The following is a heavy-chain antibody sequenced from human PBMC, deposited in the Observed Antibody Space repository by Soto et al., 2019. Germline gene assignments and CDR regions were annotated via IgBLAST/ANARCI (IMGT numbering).Heavy chain of an antibody. CDR1: GFAISSYA. J-gene: IGHJ4*02. D-gene: IGHD1-26*01. V-gene: IGHV3-23*01. Sequence: EVQLLESGGGLVQPGGSLRLSCAASGFAISSYAMGWVRQAPGKGLEWVSGIRGRGDNTYYADSVKGRFTISRDNSKNTLYLQMNSLRAEDTAKYYCASRMYSIWRGGVDYWGQGALVTVSS. CDR2: IRGRGDNT. CDR3: ASRMYSIWRGGVDY.